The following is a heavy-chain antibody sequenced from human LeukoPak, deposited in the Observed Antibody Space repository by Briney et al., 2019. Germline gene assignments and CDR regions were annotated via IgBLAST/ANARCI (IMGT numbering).Heavy chain of an antibody. CDR2: IKQDGSEK. V-gene: IGHV3-7*05. Sequence: GGSLRLPCAASGFTFSSYWMSWVRQAPGKGLEWVANIKQDGSEKYYVDSVKGRFTISRDNAKNSLYLQMNSLRAEDTAVYYCARDRVYGGNYAFDIWGQGTMVTVSS. CDR1: GFTFSSYW. CDR3: ARDRVYGGNYAFDI. D-gene: IGHD4-23*01. J-gene: IGHJ3*02.